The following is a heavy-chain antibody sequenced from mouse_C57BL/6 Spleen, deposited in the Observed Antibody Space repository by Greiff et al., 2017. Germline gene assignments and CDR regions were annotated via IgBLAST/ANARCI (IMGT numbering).Heavy chain of an antibody. CDR1: GYAFTNYL. V-gene: IGHV1-54*01. CDR2: INPGSGGT. CDR3: ARSGYVVAFAY. Sequence: QVQLQQSGAELVRPGTSVKVSCKASGYAFTNYLIEWVKQRPGQGLEWIGVINPGSGGTNYNEKFKGKATLTADKSSSTAYMQLSSLTSEDSAVYFCARSGYVVAFAYWGQGTLVTVSA. D-gene: IGHD2-10*02. J-gene: IGHJ3*01.